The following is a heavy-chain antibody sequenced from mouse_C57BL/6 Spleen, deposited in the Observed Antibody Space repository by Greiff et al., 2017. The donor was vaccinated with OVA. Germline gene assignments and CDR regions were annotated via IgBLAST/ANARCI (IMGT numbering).Heavy chain of an antibody. CDR3: GYGNYVAY. CDR1: GFTFSDYG. J-gene: IGHJ3*01. V-gene: IGHV5-17*01. D-gene: IGHD2-1*01. CDR2: ISSGSSTI. Sequence: DVKLVESGGGLVKPGGSLKLSCAASGFTFSDYGMHWVRQAPEKGLEWVAYISSGSSTIYYADTVKGRFTISRDNAKNTLFLQMTSLRSEDTAMYYCGYGNYVAYWGQGTLVTVSA.